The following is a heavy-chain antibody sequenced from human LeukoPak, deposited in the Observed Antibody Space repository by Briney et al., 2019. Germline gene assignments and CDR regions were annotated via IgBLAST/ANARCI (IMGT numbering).Heavy chain of an antibody. CDR3: AAPVVAATLDY. J-gene: IGHJ4*02. D-gene: IGHD2-15*01. V-gene: IGHV1-69*04. Sequence: ASVKVSCKASGGTFSSYAISWVRQAPGQGLEWMGRIIPILGIANYAQKFQGRVTITADNSTSTAYMELSSLRSEDTAVYYCAAPVVAATLDYWGQGTLVTVSS. CDR1: GGTFSSYA. CDR2: IIPILGIA.